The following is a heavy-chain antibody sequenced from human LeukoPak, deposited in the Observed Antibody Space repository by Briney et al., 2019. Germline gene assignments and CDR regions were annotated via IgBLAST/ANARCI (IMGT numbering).Heavy chain of an antibody. Sequence: SETLSLTCTVSGGSISSYYWSWIRQPPGKGLEWIGYIYYSGSTNYNPSLKSRLTISVDTSKNQFSLKLSSVTAADTAVYYCARVGTYGSGSYLSWLDYWGQGTL. J-gene: IGHJ4*02. D-gene: IGHD3-10*01. CDR2: IYYSGST. CDR3: ARVGTYGSGSYLSWLDY. CDR1: GGSISSYY. V-gene: IGHV4-59*01.